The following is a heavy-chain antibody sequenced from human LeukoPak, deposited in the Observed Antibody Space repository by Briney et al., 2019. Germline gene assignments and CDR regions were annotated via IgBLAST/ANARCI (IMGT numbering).Heavy chain of an antibody. CDR1: GFALRSFE. D-gene: IGHD6-13*01. CDR2: TSNTDPTI. CDR3: ARDLSAAGTTSNWFDP. J-gene: IGHJ5*02. Sequence: GGSLRLSCAASGFALRSFEMNWIRQAPGKGLEWVSYTSNTDPTIYYADSVQGRFTISRDNAKNSLYLQVNSLRAEDTAVYYCARDLSAAGTTSNWFDPWGQGTLVTVSS. V-gene: IGHV3-48*03.